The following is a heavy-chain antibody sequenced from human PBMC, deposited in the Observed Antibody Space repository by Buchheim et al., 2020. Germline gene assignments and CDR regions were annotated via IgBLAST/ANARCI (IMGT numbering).Heavy chain of an antibody. CDR1: GGSISISGYY. CDR2: INYSGST. Sequence: QVQLQESGPGVVKPSETLSLTCSVSGGSISISGYYWGWIRQPPGKGLEWIGSINYSGSTYYNPSLKSRVTISVDTSKNQFSLRLTTVTAADTAVYYCARRDYGGQSGYDPWGQGTL. D-gene: IGHD4-23*01. CDR3: ARRDYGGQSGYDP. V-gene: IGHV4-39*01. J-gene: IGHJ5*02.